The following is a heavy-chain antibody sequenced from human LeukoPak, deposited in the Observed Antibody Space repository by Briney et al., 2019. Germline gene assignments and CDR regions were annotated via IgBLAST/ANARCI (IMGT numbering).Heavy chain of an antibody. CDR1: GYTFTSFY. Sequence: GASVKVSCKASGYTFTSFYVHWVRQAPEQGLEWMGIIKPSGGSTSYAQRFQGRVTMTRDTSTSTVYMELSSLRSDDTAVYFCARDVGSSSWYYYYGMDVWGQGTTVTVSS. V-gene: IGHV1-46*01. J-gene: IGHJ6*02. CDR2: IKPSGGST. D-gene: IGHD6-13*01. CDR3: ARDVGSSSWYYYYGMDV.